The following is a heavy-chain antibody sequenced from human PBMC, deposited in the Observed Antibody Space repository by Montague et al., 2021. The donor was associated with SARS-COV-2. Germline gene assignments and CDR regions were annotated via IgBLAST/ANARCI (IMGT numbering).Heavy chain of an antibody. CDR2: IYNSGTT. D-gene: IGHD4-17*01. CDR3: ARHRNYGDHSLDNWFHP. Sequence: SETLSLTCTVSGDSTSCPNCYWGWIRQPPGKGLDWIGTIYNSGTTXYNPSLKSRLTISIDTSKNQFSLKLSSVTAADTAVYYCARHRNYGDHSLDNWFHPWGQRTLVTVSS. CDR1: GDSTSCPNCY. V-gene: IGHV4-39*01. J-gene: IGHJ5*02.